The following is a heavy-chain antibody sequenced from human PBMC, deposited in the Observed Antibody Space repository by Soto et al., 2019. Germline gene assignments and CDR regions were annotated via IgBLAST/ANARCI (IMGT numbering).Heavy chain of an antibody. J-gene: IGHJ5*02. Sequence: GGSLRLSCAASGFIFENCGMSWVRQAPGKGLEWISSISGSGFKKYYADSVKGRFTISRDNSKSTVYLELNNLSAEDTAVYHCAKNQGVELVPLATVDWFDPWGQGSVVTVSS. CDR1: GFIFENCG. D-gene: IGHD1-26*01. CDR2: ISGSGFKK. V-gene: IGHV3-23*01. CDR3: AKNQGVELVPLATVDWFDP.